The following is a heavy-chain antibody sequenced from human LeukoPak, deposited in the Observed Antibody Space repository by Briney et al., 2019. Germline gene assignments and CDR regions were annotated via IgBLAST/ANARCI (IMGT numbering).Heavy chain of an antibody. Sequence: SVKVSCKASGGIFSSYAISCVRQAPGQGLEWMGRIIPILGIANYAQKFQGRVTITADKYTSTAYMELSSLSSEDTGVYYCARDRIGGITMVRGVIGGMDVWGQGTKVTVSS. CDR3: ARDRIGGITMVRGVIGGMDV. J-gene: IGHJ6*02. V-gene: IGHV1-69*04. CDR2: IIPILGIA. CDR1: GGIFSSYA. D-gene: IGHD3-10*01.